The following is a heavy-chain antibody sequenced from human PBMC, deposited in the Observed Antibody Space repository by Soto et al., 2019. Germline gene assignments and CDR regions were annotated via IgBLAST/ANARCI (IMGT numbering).Heavy chain of an antibody. D-gene: IGHD1-1*01. J-gene: IGHJ4*02. CDR2: IKTKPDDGTI. CDR3: TTSNLGVDF. CDR1: GLIFSDVW. Sequence: LRLSCAASGLIFSDVWMTWVRQAPGKGLEWVGRIKTKPDDGTIDYAAPVRGRFTISRDDSKNTLYLQMTSLTPDDTGVYYCTTSNLGVDFWGPGTLVTVSS. V-gene: IGHV3-15*01.